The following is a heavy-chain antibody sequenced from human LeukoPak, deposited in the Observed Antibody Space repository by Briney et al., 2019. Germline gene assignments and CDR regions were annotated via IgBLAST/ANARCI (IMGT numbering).Heavy chain of an antibody. CDR2: INHSGST. V-gene: IGHV4-34*01. CDR3: ARDLRYCSSTSCYKKTSEYFQH. J-gene: IGHJ1*01. CDR1: GGSFSGYY. D-gene: IGHD2-2*02. Sequence: SETLSLTCAVYGGSFSGYYWGWIRQPPGKGLEWIGEINHSGSTNYNPSLKSRVTISVDTSKNQFSLKLSSVTAADTAVYYCARDLRYCSSTSCYKKTSEYFQHWGQGTLVTVSS.